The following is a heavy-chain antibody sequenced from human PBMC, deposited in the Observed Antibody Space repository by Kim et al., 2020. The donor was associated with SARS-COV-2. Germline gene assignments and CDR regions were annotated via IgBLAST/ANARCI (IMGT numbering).Heavy chain of an antibody. CDR1: GFTFSSYC. CDR2: IWYDGSNK. Sequence: GGSLILSCAASGFTFSSYCMHWVRQAPGKGLEWVAVIWYDGSNKYYADSVKGRFTISRDNSKNTLYLQMNSLRAEDTAVYYCAKNVPDYYGSGSYLSATDYYYYYGMDVWGQGTTVTVSS. V-gene: IGHV3-33*06. CDR3: AKNVPDYYGSGSYLSATDYYYYYGMDV. D-gene: IGHD3-10*01. J-gene: IGHJ6*02.